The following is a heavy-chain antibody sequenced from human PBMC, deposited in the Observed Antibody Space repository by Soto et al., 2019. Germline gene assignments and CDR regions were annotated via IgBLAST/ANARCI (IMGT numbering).Heavy chain of an antibody. J-gene: IGHJ3*02. Sequence: QVQLQESGPGLVKPSETLSLTCSVSGASISSYSINTYYWTWLRQPPGKGLEWIGYIYDRGSTNYNPSLMSRVSISVDTSKNQFSLRLNSVTAADTAVYYCARPNSGYVTFDIWGQGTMVTVSS. CDR3: ARPNSGYVTFDI. CDR1: GASISSYSINTYY. V-gene: IGHV4-59*01. CDR2: IYDRGST. D-gene: IGHD5-12*01.